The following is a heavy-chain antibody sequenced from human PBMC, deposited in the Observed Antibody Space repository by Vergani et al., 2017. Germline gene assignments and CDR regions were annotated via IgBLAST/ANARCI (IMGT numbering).Heavy chain of an antibody. CDR1: GFTFSSYG. CDR2: ISYDGSNK. CDR3: AKEGSITIFGVVEDYMDV. J-gene: IGHJ6*03. D-gene: IGHD3-3*01. Sequence: QVQLVESGGGVVQPGRSLRLSCAASGFTFSSYGMHWVRQAPGKGLEWVAVISYDGSNKYSADSVKGRFTISRDNSKNTLYLQMNSLRAEDTAVYYCAKEGSITIFGVVEDYMDVWGKGTTVTVS. V-gene: IGHV3-30*18.